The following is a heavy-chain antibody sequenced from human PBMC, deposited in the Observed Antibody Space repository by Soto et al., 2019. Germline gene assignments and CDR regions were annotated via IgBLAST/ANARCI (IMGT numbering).Heavy chain of an antibody. V-gene: IGHV3-53*01. Sequence: EVQLVESGGGLIQPGGSLRLSCAASGFTVSSNYMSWVRQAPGKGLEWVSVIYSGGSTYYADSVKGRFTISRDNSKNTLYLQMNSLRAEDTXXXXCARLWSKAAAKDYWGQGTLVTVSS. CDR2: IYSGGST. D-gene: IGHD2-2*01. CDR3: ARLWSKAAAKDY. CDR1: GFTVSSNY. J-gene: IGHJ4*02.